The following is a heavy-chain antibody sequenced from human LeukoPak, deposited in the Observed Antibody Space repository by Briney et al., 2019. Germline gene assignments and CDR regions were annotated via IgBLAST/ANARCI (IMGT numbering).Heavy chain of an antibody. D-gene: IGHD6-6*01. J-gene: IGHJ3*02. Sequence: GGSLRLSCAASGFTFNNYEMNWVRQAPGKGLEWVSYISIGGNTIYYADSVKGRFTISRDNSKNTLYLQMNSLKVEDTAVYYCAKNRWAARIIIDAFDIWGQGTMVTVSS. CDR1: GFTFNNYE. V-gene: IGHV3-48*03. CDR2: ISIGGNTI. CDR3: AKNRWAARIIIDAFDI.